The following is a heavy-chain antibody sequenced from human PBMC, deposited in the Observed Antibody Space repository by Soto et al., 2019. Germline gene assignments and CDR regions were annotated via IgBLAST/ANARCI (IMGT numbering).Heavy chain of an antibody. D-gene: IGHD3-16*01. CDR1: GYTFTSYD. CDR3: ARERGGGYFDY. V-gene: IGHV1-8*01. CDR2: MNPNSNNT. Sequence: QVQLVQSGAEVKKPGASVKVSCKASGYTFTSYDINWVRQATGQGLEWMGWMNPNSNNTGYAQTFQGRLTMTRNTSISTAYMERSSLISEETAVSYCARERGGGYFDYWGQGTLVTVSS. J-gene: IGHJ4*02.